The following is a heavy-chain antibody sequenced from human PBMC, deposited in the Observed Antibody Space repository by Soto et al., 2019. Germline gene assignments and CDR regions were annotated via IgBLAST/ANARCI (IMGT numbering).Heavy chain of an antibody. CDR2: MNPDSENT. J-gene: IGHJ6*02. Sequence: QVHLVQSGAEVKQPGASVRVSCKASGYTFTNYDITWVRQATGQGLEWMGWMNPDSENTGSPQKFQGRVTMTVNTSINTAYMELTSLRSEDTAVNYCTRAQFEFGSYFGLDVWGQGTTVTVSS. D-gene: IGHD3-10*01. CDR1: GYTFTNYD. V-gene: IGHV1-8*01. CDR3: TRAQFEFGSYFGLDV.